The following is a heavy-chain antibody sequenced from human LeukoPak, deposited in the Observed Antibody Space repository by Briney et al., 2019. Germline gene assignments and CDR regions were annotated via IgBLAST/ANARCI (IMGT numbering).Heavy chain of an antibody. V-gene: IGHV4-61*02. Sequence: SQTLSLTCTVSGGSISSGSYYWSWIRQPAGKGLEWIGRIYTSGSTNYNPSLKSRVTISVDTSKNQFSLKLSSVTAADTAVYYCARDKGIAVATGWFDPWGQGTLVTVSS. D-gene: IGHD6-19*01. CDR1: GGSISSGSYY. CDR3: ARDKGIAVATGWFDP. J-gene: IGHJ5*02. CDR2: IYTSGST.